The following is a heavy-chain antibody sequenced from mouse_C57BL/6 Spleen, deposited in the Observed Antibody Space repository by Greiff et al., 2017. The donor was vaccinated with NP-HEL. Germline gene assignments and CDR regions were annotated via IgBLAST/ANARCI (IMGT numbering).Heavy chain of an antibody. D-gene: IGHD1-1*01. Sequence: QVTLKESGPELVKPGASVKISCKASGYAFSSSWMNWVKQRPGKGLEWIGRIYPGDGDTNYNGKFKGKATLTADKSSSTAYMQLSSLTSEDSAVYFCARLITTVVAPYAMDYWGQGTSVTVSS. J-gene: IGHJ4*01. CDR3: ARLITTVVAPYAMDY. CDR1: GYAFSSSW. V-gene: IGHV1-82*01. CDR2: IYPGDGDT.